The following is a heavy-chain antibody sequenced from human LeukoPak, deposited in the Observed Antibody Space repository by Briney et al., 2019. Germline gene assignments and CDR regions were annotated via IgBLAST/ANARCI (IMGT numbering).Heavy chain of an antibody. V-gene: IGHV4-59*08. CDR3: AGQGVDDSSGYYY. CDR1: GGSISSYY. J-gene: IGHJ4*02. Sequence: SETLSLTCTVSGGSISSYYWRWIRQPPGKGLEGIGYIYYSGSTNYNPSLKSRVTISVDTAKNQFSLKLSSVTAADTAVYYCAGQGVDDSSGYYYWGQGTLVTVSS. CDR2: IYYSGST. D-gene: IGHD3-22*01.